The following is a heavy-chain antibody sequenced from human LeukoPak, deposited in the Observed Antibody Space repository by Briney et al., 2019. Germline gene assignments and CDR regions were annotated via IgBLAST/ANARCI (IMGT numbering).Heavy chain of an antibody. Sequence: GESRRLSFETSEFTFSSYAMSGCRQAPGKGLEGCSVTSGRGVITDYGDSLKGRFTISRDNPKNTLHLQMHRLSAEDTAVYYCARHHLGDTYSDYWGQGPLVTVSS. CDR1: EFTFSSYA. V-gene: IGHV3-23*01. CDR3: ARHHLGDTYSDY. CDR2: TSGRGVIT. D-gene: IGHD3-10*01. J-gene: IGHJ4*02.